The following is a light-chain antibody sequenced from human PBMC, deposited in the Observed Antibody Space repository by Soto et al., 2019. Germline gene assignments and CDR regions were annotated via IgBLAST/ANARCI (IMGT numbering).Light chain of an antibody. Sequence: DIQLTQSPSFLSASVGNRVTITCRASQGISSYLAWYQQKPGKAPKLLIYAASTLQSGVPSRFSGSESGTEFTLTISSLQPDDFATYYCQQYETFSGTFGPGTKVDI. V-gene: IGKV1-9*01. CDR1: QGISSY. CDR3: QQYETFSGT. J-gene: IGKJ1*01. CDR2: AAS.